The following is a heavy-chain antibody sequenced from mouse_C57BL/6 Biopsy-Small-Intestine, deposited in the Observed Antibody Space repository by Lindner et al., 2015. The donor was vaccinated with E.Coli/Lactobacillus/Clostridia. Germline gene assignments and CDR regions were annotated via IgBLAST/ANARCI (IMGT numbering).Heavy chain of an antibody. D-gene: IGHD1-3*01. V-gene: IGHV1-81*01. J-gene: IGHJ3*01. CDR1: GGTFSSNA. Sequence: SVKVSCKASGGTFSSNAISWVRQAPGQGLEWMGRVIPILGIANYAQKFQGRVTITADKSTSTAYMEVSSLRSEDTAVYYCASESEKYRDDSGIFFQHWGQGTLVTVS. CDR2: VIPILGIA. CDR3: ASESEKYRDDSGIFFQH.